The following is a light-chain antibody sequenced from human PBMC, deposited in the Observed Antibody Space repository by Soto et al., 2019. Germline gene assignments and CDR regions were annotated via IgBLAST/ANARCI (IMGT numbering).Light chain of an antibody. CDR2: GAS. V-gene: IGKV3-20*01. CDR1: QSVSSIY. J-gene: IGKJ4*01. CDR3: QQYGSSALT. Sequence: EIVLTQSPGTLSLSPGERATLSCRASQSVSSIYLAWYQQKPGQAPRLLIHGASSRPTGIPYRFSGSGSGTDFTLTISRLEPEDFAVYYCQQYGSSALTFGGGTKVDTK.